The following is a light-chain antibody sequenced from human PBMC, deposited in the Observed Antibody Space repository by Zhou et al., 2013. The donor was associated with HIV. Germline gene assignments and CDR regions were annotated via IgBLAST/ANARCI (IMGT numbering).Light chain of an antibody. Sequence: IQLTQSPSSLSASVGDRVTITCRASQGISTYLAWYQQKPGKAPKLLIYAASTLQSGVPSRFSGSGSGTEFTLTISSLQPDDFATYYCQQYKTYPYTFGPGTKVDI. CDR2: AAS. CDR3: QQYKTYPYT. V-gene: IGKV1-9*01. CDR1: QGISTY. J-gene: IGKJ3*01.